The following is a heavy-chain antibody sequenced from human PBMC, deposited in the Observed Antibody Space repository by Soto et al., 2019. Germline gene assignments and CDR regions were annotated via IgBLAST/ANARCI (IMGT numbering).Heavy chain of an antibody. CDR1: GYTFTSYG. J-gene: IGHJ4*02. CDR2: ISAYNGNT. CDR3: ARVYRITMVRGELSEY. D-gene: IGHD3-10*01. V-gene: IGHV1-18*01. Sequence: QVQLVQSGAEVKKPGASVKVSCKASGYTFTSYGISWVRQAPGQGLEWMGWISAYNGNTNYAQKLQGRVTMTTDTSTSTAYMERRSLRSDETAVYYCARVYRITMVRGELSEYWGQGTLVTVSS.